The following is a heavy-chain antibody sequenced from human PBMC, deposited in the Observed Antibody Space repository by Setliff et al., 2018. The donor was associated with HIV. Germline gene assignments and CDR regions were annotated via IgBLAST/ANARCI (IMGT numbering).Heavy chain of an antibody. V-gene: IGHV1-8*02. Sequence: GASVKVSCKASGYTFSNYGISWVRQAPGQGLEWMGIINPTGGSTTYAQKFQGRVTMTRNTSISTAFMELSSLRSEDTAVYYCARGRSLVRGSGSPEYYYMDVWGKGTTVTVSS. CDR3: ARGRSLVRGSGSPEYYYMDV. CDR2: INPTGGST. J-gene: IGHJ6*03. D-gene: IGHD3-10*01. CDR1: GYTFSNYG.